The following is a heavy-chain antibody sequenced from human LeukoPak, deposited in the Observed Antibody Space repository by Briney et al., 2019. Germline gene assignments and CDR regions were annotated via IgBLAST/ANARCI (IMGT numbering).Heavy chain of an antibody. CDR2: INWNGGST. Sequence: GGSLRLSCSASGFTFDDYGMSWVRQAPGKGLEWVSGINWNGGSTGYADSVKGRFTISRDNAKNSLYLQMNTLRAEDTAVYYCARGGYGAYMGWGQGNLVTVSS. V-gene: IGHV3-20*04. D-gene: IGHD4-17*01. CDR3: ARGGYGAYMG. CDR1: GFTFDDYG. J-gene: IGHJ4*02.